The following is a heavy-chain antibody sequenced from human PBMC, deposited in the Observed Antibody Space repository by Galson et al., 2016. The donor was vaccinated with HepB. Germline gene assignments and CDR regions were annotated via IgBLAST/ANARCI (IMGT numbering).Heavy chain of an antibody. CDR3: ARESRPLGFDP. CDR2: ITPIFGGA. Sequence: SVKVSCKASGGSFSLSYAFSWVRQAPGQGLEWMGGITPIFGGAIYAQKFQGRVTVTADKSTSTVYMELSSLRSEDTAVYYCARESRPLGFDPWGQGTPVTVSS. J-gene: IGHJ5*02. V-gene: IGHV1-69*06. CDR1: GGSFSLSYA.